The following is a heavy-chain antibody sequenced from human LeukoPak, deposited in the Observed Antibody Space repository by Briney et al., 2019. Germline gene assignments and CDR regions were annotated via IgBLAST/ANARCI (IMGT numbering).Heavy chain of an antibody. CDR3: STAAFDI. CDR2: LRGDGGAT. Sequence: GGSLRLSCVASQFTFNNFAMNWVRQAPGKGLEWVAALRGDGGATYHADSVRGRFTISRDNSKNTLYLQMNSLRAEDTAVYYCSTAAFDIWGQGTMVTVSS. CDR1: QFTFNNFA. D-gene: IGHD2-2*01. V-gene: IGHV3-23*01. J-gene: IGHJ3*02.